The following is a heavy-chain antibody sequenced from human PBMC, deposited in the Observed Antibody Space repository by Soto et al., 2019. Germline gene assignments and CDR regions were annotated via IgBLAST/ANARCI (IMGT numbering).Heavy chain of an antibody. Sequence: QVQLVQSGAEVKKPGASVKVSCKASGYKFSSYGITWVRQAPGQGLEWLGWISTYNGNTIYAQNLQDRVTMTIDASTSAAYLELRSLRSDDTALYYCARVNEGVYYDSRGYFDYWGQGTLVTVSS. CDR2: ISTYNGNT. D-gene: IGHD3-22*01. CDR3: ARVNEGVYYDSRGYFDY. J-gene: IGHJ4*02. V-gene: IGHV1-18*01. CDR1: GYKFSSYG.